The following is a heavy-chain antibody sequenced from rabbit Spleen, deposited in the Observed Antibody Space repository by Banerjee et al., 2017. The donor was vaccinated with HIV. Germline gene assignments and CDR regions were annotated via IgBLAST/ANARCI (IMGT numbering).Heavy chain of an antibody. J-gene: IGHJ6*01. CDR1: GFSFSGNYW. Sequence: QEQLEESGGDLVKPEGSLTLTCTASGFSFSGNYWMTWVRQAPGKGLEWIACIYVGGGGATYHASWVKGRFTISKTSSTTVTLQLTSLTVADTATYFCARDTSSSFSSYGMDLWGQGTLVTVS. CDR3: ARDTSSSFSSYGMDL. CDR2: IYVGGGGAT. D-gene: IGHD1-1*01. V-gene: IGHV1S45*01.